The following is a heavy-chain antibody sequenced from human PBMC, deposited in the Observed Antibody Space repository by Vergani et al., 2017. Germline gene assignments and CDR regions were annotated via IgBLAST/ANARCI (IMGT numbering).Heavy chain of an antibody. J-gene: IGHJ4*02. V-gene: IGHV2-5*01. CDR2: IYWNDDK. CDR3: ANXDIFDDNYQNFDF. D-gene: IGHD4-11*01. Sequence: QITLKESGPTLVKPTQTLTLTCTVSGFSVSSSGVGVAWIRQPPGKALECLAIIYWNDDKRYSPSLMGRLTIAKDTSRNQVVLTMTNMDPVDTATYYCANXDIFDDNYQNFDFWGPGTLVPVSS. CDR1: GFSVSSSGVG.